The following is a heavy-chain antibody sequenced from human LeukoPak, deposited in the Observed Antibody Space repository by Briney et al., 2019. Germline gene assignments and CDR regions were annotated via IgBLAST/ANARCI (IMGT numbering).Heavy chain of an antibody. CDR1: GGSISSYY. V-gene: IGHV4-4*07. J-gene: IGHJ4*02. CDR3: ARDVYYYDSSGQYYFDY. Sequence: PSETLSLTCTVSGGSISSYYWSWIRQPAGKGLEWIGRIYTSGSTNYNPSLKSRVTMSVDTSKNQFSLKLSSVTAADTAVYYCARDVYYYDSSGQYYFDYWGQGTLVTVSS. D-gene: IGHD3-22*01. CDR2: IYTSGST.